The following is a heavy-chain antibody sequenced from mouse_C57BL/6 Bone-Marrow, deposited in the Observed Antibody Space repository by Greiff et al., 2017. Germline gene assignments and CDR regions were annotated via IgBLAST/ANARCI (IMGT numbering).Heavy chain of an antibody. CDR1: GFNIKDDY. Sequence: EVQLVESGAELLRPGASVKLSCTASGFNIKDDYMHWVKQRPEQGLEWIGWIDPENGDTEYASKFQGKATITADTSSNTAYLQLSSLTSEDTAVYYCTTELTTVVGGGQGTTLTVSS. V-gene: IGHV14-4*01. D-gene: IGHD1-1*01. J-gene: IGHJ2*01. CDR3: TTELTTVVG. CDR2: IDPENGDT.